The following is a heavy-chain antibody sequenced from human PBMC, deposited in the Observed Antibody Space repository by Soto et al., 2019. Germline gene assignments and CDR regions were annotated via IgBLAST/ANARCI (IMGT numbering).Heavy chain of an antibody. Sequence: PSETLSLTCTVSGGSVSSGSYYWSWIRQPPGKGLEWIGYIYYSGSTNYNPSLKSRVTISVDTSKNQFSLKLSSVTAADTAVYYCARDRPSSRGYSGYDLAWGQGTLVTVSS. CDR2: IYYSGST. J-gene: IGHJ5*02. CDR1: GGSVSSGSYY. D-gene: IGHD5-12*01. CDR3: ARDRPSSRGYSGYDLA. V-gene: IGHV4-61*01.